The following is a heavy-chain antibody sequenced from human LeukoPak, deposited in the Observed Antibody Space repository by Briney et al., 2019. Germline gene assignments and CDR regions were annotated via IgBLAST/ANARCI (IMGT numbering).Heavy chain of an antibody. J-gene: IGHJ4*02. CDR2: IRYDGSNK. CDR1: GFTFRNYG. Sequence: GGSLRLSCAASGFTFRNYGMHWVRQAPGKGLEWVEFIRYDGSNKYYADSVKGRFTISRDNSKNTLYLQMNSLRAEDTAVYYCAKARVGATTSGDWGQGTLVTVSA. D-gene: IGHD1-26*01. CDR3: AKARVGATTSGD. V-gene: IGHV3-30*02.